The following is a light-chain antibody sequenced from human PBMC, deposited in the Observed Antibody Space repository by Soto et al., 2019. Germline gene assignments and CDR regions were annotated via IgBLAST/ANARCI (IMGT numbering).Light chain of an antibody. Sequence: QSALAQPPSAPGSPGQSVTITCTGTNSDVGTYNYVSWYQHHPGKAPKFLIYEVSRRPFGVPDRFSGSKSSNTASLTISGLQAEDEAIYFSSSYTSNSRVFGTGTKLTVL. J-gene: IGLJ1*01. V-gene: IGLV2-8*01. CDR1: NSDVGTYNY. CDR3: SSYTSNSRV. CDR2: EVS.